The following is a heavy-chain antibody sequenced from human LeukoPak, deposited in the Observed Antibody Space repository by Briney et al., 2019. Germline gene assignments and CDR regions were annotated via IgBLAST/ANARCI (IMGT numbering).Heavy chain of an antibody. CDR1: GDSIGRGSYY. J-gene: IGHJ4*02. CDR2: IFNTGST. Sequence: PSQTLSLTCAVSGDSIGRGSYYWGWIRQPAGKAPEWIGRIFNTGSTSYNPSLKSRVTISVDTSKNQFSLNLSSVTAADTAVYYCARDYRNYYFDYWGQGTPVTVSS. D-gene: IGHD4-11*01. V-gene: IGHV4-61*02. CDR3: ARDYRNYYFDY.